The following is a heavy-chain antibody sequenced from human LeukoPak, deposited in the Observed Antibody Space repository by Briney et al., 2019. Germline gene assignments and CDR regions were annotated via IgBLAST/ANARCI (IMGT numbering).Heavy chain of an antibody. Sequence: GASVNVSCKASGYTFTGYYMHWVRQAPGQGLEWMGWINPNSGGTNYAQKFQGRVTMTRDTSISTAYMELSRLRSDDTAVYYCARGDYYYYYYMDVWGKGTTVTVSS. J-gene: IGHJ6*03. CDR2: INPNSGGT. CDR3: ARGDYYYYYYMDV. V-gene: IGHV1-2*02. CDR1: GYTFTGYY.